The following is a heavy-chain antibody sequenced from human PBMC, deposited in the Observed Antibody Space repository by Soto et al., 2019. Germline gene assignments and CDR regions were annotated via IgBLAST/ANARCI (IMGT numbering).Heavy chain of an antibody. CDR3: AKDPEGVDWFDLYYFDY. J-gene: IGHJ4*02. Sequence: GGSLRLSCAASGFTFSSYAMSWVRQAPGKGLEWVSAISGSGGSTYYADSVKGRFTISRDNSKNTLYLQMNSLRAEDTAVYYCAKDPEGVDWFDLYYFDYWGQGTLVTVSS. CDR1: GFTFSSYA. CDR2: ISGSGGST. D-gene: IGHD3-9*01. V-gene: IGHV3-23*01.